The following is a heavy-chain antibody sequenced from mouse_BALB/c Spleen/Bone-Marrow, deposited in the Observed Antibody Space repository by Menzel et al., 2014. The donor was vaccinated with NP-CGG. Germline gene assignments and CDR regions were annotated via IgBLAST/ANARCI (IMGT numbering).Heavy chain of an antibody. CDR1: GYAFSSSW. D-gene: IGHD1-1*01. CDR2: IYPGDGDT. CDR3: ARTYGSSYFVY. J-gene: IGHJ3*01. V-gene: IGHV1-82*01. Sequence: VQVMESGPEMVKPGASVKISCRASGYAFSSSWMNWVKQRPGQGLEWIGRIYPGDGDTNYNGKFKGKATLTADKSSSTAYMQLSSLTSVDSAVYICARTYGSSYFVYWGQGTLVTVSA.